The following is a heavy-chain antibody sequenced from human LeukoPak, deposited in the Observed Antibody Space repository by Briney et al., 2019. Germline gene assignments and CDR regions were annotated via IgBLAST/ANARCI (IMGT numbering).Heavy chain of an antibody. CDR3: ARDNYYCSGYYFD. CDR1: GFTFSSYI. Sequence: QTGGSLRLSCAASGFTFSSYIMNWVRQAPGKGLEWVSYISSSGSTTHYADSVKGRFTISRDNAKKSLYLQMNSLRAEDTAVYYCARDNYYCSGYYFDWGQGTLVTVSS. D-gene: IGHD3-22*01. CDR2: ISSSGSTT. J-gene: IGHJ4*02. V-gene: IGHV3-48*04.